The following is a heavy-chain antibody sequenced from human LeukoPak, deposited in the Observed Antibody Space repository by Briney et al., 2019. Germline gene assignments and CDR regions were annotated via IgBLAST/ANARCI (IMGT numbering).Heavy chain of an antibody. J-gene: IGHJ4*02. V-gene: IGHV4-34*01. D-gene: IGHD1/OR15-1a*01. CDR2: INHSGST. CDR3: ARGAVNNDY. Sequence: ECIREINHSGSTTYTPSLTSPVTISVDPSNTQFSLKLSSVTAADTAVYYCARGAVNNDYCGQGTLVPVSS.